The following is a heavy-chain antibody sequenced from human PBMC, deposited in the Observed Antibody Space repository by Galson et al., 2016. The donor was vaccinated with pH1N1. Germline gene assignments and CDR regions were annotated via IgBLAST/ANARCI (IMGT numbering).Heavy chain of an antibody. Sequence: SLRLSCAASGFTFRTYGVHWVRQAPGKGLEWVAGVRFDGNSRNYADSVKGRFSISRDNSKKTVSLQMNSLRAEDTARYYCAKEKWERDHTGNSPLDSWGQGTLVIVSS. J-gene: IGHJ4*02. CDR3: AKEKWERDHTGNSPLDS. CDR2: VRFDGNSR. CDR1: GFTFRTYG. V-gene: IGHV3-30*02. D-gene: IGHD1-26*01.